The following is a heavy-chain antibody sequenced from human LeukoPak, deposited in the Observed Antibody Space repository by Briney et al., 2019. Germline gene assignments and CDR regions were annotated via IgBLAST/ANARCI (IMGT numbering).Heavy chain of an antibody. CDR1: GGSISSGSYY. CDR2: IYTSGST. D-gene: IGHD2-15*01. J-gene: IGHJ4*02. Sequence: SETLSLTCTVSGGSISSGSYYWSWIRQPAGKGLEWIGRIYTSGSTNYNPSLKSRVTISVDTSKNQFSLKLSSVTAADTAVYYCATRLLLNDYWGQGTLVTVSS. V-gene: IGHV4-61*02. CDR3: ATRLLLNDY.